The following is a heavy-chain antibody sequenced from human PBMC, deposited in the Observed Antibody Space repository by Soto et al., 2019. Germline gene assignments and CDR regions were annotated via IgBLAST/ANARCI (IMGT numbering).Heavy chain of an antibody. J-gene: IGHJ4*02. D-gene: IGHD5-12*01. V-gene: IGHV4-34*01. CDR3: ARGQEGVVATH. CDR2: IKDGGYT. CDR1: GGSLSGFY. Sequence: QVQLQQWGAGLLKPSETLSLNCAVNGGSLSGFYWSWIRQPPGKGLEWIGEIKDGGYTNYSPSLKRRATISSDMSNNQFSLRLNSVTAADTGVYYCARGQEGVVATHWDQGALVTVSS.